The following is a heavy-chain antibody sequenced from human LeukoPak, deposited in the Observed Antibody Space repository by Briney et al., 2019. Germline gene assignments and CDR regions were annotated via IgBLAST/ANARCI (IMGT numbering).Heavy chain of an antibody. CDR3: AREGDSSVYYDY. D-gene: IGHD3-22*01. J-gene: IGHJ4*02. Sequence: PSETLSLTCAVYRGSFSGYYWSWIRQPPGKGLEWIGEIHHSGSTNYNPSLKSRVTISVDTSKNQFSLKLSSVTAADTAVYYCAREGDSSVYYDYWGQGTLATVSS. CDR1: RGSFSGYY. V-gene: IGHV4-34*01. CDR2: IHHSGST.